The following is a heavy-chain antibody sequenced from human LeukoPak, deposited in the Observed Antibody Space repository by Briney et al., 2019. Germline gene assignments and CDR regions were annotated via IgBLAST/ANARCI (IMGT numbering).Heavy chain of an antibody. CDR1: GGSFSDYY. J-gene: IGHJ4*02. CDR2: INHRGIT. Sequence: SETLSLTCVVYGGSFSDYYWSWIRQPPGKGLEWIGEINHRGITNYNPSLTSRVTISVDTSKNQFSLNLTSLTAADTAVYYCARRSTSCLDYWGQGTLVTVSS. CDR3: ARRSTSCLDY. V-gene: IGHV4-34*01. D-gene: IGHD2-2*01.